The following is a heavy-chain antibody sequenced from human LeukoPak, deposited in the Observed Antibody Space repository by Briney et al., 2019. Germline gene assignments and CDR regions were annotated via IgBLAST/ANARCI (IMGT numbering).Heavy chain of an antibody. D-gene: IGHD4-17*01. J-gene: IGHJ4*02. CDR2: IWYDGSKK. CDR3: ARGNYGESSTFDY. CDR1: GFTFRSYG. V-gene: IGHV3-33*01. Sequence: TGGSLRLSCAASGFTFRSYGMNWVRQAPGKGLEWVAVIWYDGSKKYYVASVNGRFTISRDNSKNTLYLQMNSLRAEDTAVYYCARGNYGESSTFDYGGQGTLVTVPS.